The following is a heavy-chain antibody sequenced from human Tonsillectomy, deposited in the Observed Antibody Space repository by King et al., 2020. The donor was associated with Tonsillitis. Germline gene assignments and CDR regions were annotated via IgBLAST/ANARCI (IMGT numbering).Heavy chain of an antibody. CDR2: ISYTGST. J-gene: IGHJ2*01. CDR3: ARVGVDTPMIFVHWYFDL. V-gene: IGHV4-59*01. D-gene: IGHD5-18*01. Sequence: VPLQESGPGLVKPSETLSLTCTVSGDSISRSYWSWIRQPPGKRLEWIGYISYTGSTTYNPSLKSRVTISLDTSKNQFSLKLSSVTAADTAVYYCARVGVDTPMIFVHWYFDLWGRGTLVTVSS. CDR1: GDSISRSY.